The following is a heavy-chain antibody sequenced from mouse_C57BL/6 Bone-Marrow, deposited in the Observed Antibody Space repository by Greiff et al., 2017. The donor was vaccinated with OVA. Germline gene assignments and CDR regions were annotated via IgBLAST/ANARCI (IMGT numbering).Heavy chain of an antibody. J-gene: IGHJ2*01. Sequence: VKLVESGAELARPGASVKLSCKASGYTFTSYGISWVKQRTGQGLEWIGEIYPRSGNTYYNEKFKGKATLTADKSSSTAYMELRSLTSEDSAVYFCARRKGSDFDYWGQGTTLTVSS. CDR2: IYPRSGNT. CDR3: ARRKGSDFDY. V-gene: IGHV1-81*01. CDR1: GYTFTSYG.